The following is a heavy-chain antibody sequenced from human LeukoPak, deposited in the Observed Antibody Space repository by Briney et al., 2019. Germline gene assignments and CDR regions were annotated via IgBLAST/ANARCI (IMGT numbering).Heavy chain of an antibody. J-gene: IGHJ4*02. CDR1: GFTVSSNY. Sequence: GGSLRLSCAASGFTVSSNYMSWVRQAPGKGLEWVSVIYSGGSTYYADSVKGRFTISRDNSKNTLYLQMNSLRAEDTAVYYCARSPRRDVRAYYFDYWGQGTLVTVSS. CDR3: ARSPRRDVRAYYFDY. CDR2: IYSGGST. V-gene: IGHV3-53*01. D-gene: IGHD5-24*01.